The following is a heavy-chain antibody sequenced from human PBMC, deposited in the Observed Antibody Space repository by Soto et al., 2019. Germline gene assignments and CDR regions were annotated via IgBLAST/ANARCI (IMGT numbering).Heavy chain of an antibody. V-gene: IGHV1-69*01. J-gene: IGHJ4*02. CDR2: IIPIFGTA. CDR1: GFTFSSYA. CDR3: ARGWGDDSSDYYYAY. Sequence: QVQLVESGGGVVQPGRSLRLSCAASGFTFSSYAISWVRQAPGQGLEWMGGIIPIFGTANHAQKFQGRVTIIADESTSTAYMELSSLRSEDTAIYYCARGWGDDSSDYYYAYWGQGTLVIVSS. D-gene: IGHD3-22*01.